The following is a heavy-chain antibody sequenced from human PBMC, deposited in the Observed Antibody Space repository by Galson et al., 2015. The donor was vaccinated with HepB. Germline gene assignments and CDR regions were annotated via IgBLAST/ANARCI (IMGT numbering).Heavy chain of an antibody. V-gene: IGHV1-2*02. CDR1: GYTFTGYY. J-gene: IGHJ4*02. CDR2: INPNSGGT. D-gene: IGHD3-3*01. CDR3: ARGHYDFWSGYSREYDY. Sequence: SVKVSCKASGYTFTGYYMHWVRQAPGQGLEWMGWINPNSGGTNYAQKFQGRVTMTRDTSISTAYMELSGLRSDDTAVYYCARGHYDFWSGYSREYDYWGQGTLVTVSS.